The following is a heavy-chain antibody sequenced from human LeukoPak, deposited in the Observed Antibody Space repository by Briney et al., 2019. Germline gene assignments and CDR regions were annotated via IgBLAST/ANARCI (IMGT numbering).Heavy chain of an antibody. V-gene: IGHV3-23*01. CDR3: AKDNSLTI. CDR2: ISISGVST. J-gene: IGHJ4*02. CDR1: GFTFSSSG. Sequence: GGSLRLSCAASGFTFSSSGMSWVRQAPGKGLEWVSGISISGVSTYYADSVKGRFTISRDNSKNTVYLQMNSLRVEDTAIYYCAKDNSLTIWGQGTLVTVSS. D-gene: IGHD5-18*01.